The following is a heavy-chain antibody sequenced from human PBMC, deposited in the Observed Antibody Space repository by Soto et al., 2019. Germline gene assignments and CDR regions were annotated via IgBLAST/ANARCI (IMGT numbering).Heavy chain of an antibody. Sequence: VAVISYDGNNKYYADSVKGRFTISRDNSKNTLSLQMNSLRPEDTAVYYCARFRSERPFDYWGQGTLVTVSS. J-gene: IGHJ4*02. V-gene: IGHV3-30-3*01. CDR3: ARFRSERPFDY. CDR2: ISYDGNNK.